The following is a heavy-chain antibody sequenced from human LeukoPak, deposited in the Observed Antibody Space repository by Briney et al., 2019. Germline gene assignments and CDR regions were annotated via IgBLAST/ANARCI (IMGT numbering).Heavy chain of an antibody. CDR3: ARLMGHGTTYDY. CDR1: GFTFSNYW. J-gene: IGHJ4*02. V-gene: IGHV3-7*01. CDR2: IRPEGSEV. D-gene: IGHD1-7*01. Sequence: PGGSLRLSCAASGFTFSNYWMSWVRQAPGKGLEWVASIRPEGSEVYYMDCVKGRFTISRDNAENSLYLQMNSLRAEDTAVYYCARLMGHGTTYDYWGQGTLVIVSS.